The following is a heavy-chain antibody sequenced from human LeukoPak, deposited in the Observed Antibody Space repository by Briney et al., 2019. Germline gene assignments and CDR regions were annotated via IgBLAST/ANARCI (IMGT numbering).Heavy chain of an antibody. V-gene: IGHV4-39*01. CDR1: GGSINSRSYH. CDR3: ARHLRGYSDSGPYQETHSDY. J-gene: IGHJ4*02. CDR2: IYYSENA. D-gene: IGHD3-22*01. Sequence: PSETLSLTCTVSGGSINSRSYHWAWLRQPPGKGLEWIVSIYYSENASCNPSLKSRITISIDTTKNQFSLKLSSVTAADTAVYYCARHLRGYSDSGPYQETHSDYWGQGTLVTVSS.